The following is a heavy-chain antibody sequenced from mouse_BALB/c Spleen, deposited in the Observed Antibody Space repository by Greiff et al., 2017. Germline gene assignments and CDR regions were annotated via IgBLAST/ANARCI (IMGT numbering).Heavy chain of an antibody. Sequence: VLLQQSGAELAEPGASVKMSCKASGYTFTSYWMHWVKQRPGQGLEWIGYINPSTGYTEYNQKFKDKATLTADKSSSTAYMQLSSLTSEDSVVYYCAREDAPYYCDYWGEGTTHTDSS. V-gene: IGHV1-7*01. J-gene: IGHJ2*01. CDR3: AREDAPYYCDY. CDR1: GYTFTSYW. CDR2: INPSTGYT.